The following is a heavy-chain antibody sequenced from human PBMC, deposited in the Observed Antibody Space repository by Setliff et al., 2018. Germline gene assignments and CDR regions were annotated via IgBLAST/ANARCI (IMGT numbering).Heavy chain of an antibody. J-gene: IGHJ4*02. V-gene: IGHV1-18*01. CDR3: TRSRGPRVVLAADFDF. CDR1: GFRFTSFG. CDR2: ISPYSGES. Sequence: GASVKVSCKTSGFRFTSFGFSWVRQAPGQGLEWMGWISPYSGESNYAQKFQDRLTVTADTSTKTTYMELRSLTSDDTAVYFCTRSRGPRVVLAADFDFWGQGTLGTVSS. D-gene: IGHD3-16*01.